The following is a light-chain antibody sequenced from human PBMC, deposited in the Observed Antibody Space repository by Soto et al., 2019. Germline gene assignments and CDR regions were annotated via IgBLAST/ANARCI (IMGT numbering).Light chain of an antibody. CDR3: CSYAGSGTLV. CDR1: SSDVGSYNF. CDR2: EVS. Sequence: QSALTQPASVSGSPGQSITISCTGTSSDVGSYNFVSWYQQYPGKVPKVVIYEVSMRPSGVSDRFSGSKSDNTASLTISGLQAEHEADYYCCSYAGSGTLVFGGGTKLTVL. J-gene: IGLJ2*01. V-gene: IGLV2-23*02.